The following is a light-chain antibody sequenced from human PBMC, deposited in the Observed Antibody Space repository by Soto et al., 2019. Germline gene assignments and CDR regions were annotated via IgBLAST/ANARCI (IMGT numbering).Light chain of an antibody. V-gene: IGKV3-20*01. CDR1: QTVRNNY. CDR3: QQYGSSPPWT. CDR2: DAS. Sequence: TQSPSSLSASVGDRVTITCRASQTVRNNYLAWYQQKPGQAPRLLIYDASRRATGIPDRFSGSGSGTDFTLTISRLQPEDFAVYYCQQYGSSPPWTFGQGTKVDIK. J-gene: IGKJ1*01.